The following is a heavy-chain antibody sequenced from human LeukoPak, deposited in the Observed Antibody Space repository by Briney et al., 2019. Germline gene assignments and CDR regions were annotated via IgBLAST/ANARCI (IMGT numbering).Heavy chain of an antibody. Sequence: GGSLRLSCAASGFTFDDYGMTWVRQAPGKGLEWVSGINWNGDTIGYADSVKGRFTISRDNAKNSLYLQMNSLRAEDTALYYCARVSIYGSGSYITHFDYWGQGTLVTVSS. CDR2: INWNGDTI. CDR3: ARVSIYGSGSYITHFDY. CDR1: GFTFDDYG. J-gene: IGHJ4*02. D-gene: IGHD3-10*01. V-gene: IGHV3-20*04.